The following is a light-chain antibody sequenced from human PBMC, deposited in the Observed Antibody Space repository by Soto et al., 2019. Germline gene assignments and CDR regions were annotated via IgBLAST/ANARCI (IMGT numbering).Light chain of an antibody. CDR3: QPRSDSYT. J-gene: IGKJ2*01. CDR2: DAS. Sequence: EVVLTQSPATLSLSPGERATLSCRASQTLANYLAWYQQRPGQAPRLLIYDASNRATGIPARFSGSGSGTDFTLTISRLEPEDSAVYYCQPRSDSYTFGQGTTLEIK. V-gene: IGKV3-11*01. CDR1: QTLANY.